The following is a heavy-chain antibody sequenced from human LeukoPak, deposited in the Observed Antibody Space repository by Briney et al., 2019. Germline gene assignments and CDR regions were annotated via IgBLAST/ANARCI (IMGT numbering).Heavy chain of an antibody. Sequence: ATVKVSCKASGYTFTGYYMHWVPQAPGQGLEWMGRINPNSGGTNYAQKFQGRVTMTRDTSISTAYKELSRLRSDDTAVYYCARVGCSGGSCADYWFDPWGEGNLGTVSS. D-gene: IGHD2-15*01. CDR1: GYTFTGYY. CDR3: ARVGCSGGSCADYWFDP. J-gene: IGHJ5*02. CDR2: INPNSGGT. V-gene: IGHV1-2*06.